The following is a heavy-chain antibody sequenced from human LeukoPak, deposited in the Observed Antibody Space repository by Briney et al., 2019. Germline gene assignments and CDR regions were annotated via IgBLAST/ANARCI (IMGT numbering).Heavy chain of an antibody. CDR2: ISSNGGST. CDR3: ARDQRSSKPFYYYYYYMDV. D-gene: IGHD1-26*01. Sequence: PGGSLRLSCAASGFTFSSYAMHWVRQAPGKGLEYVSAISSNGGSTYYANSVKGRFTISRDNSKNTLYLQMGSLRAEDMAVYYCARDQRSSKPFYYYYYYMDVWGKGTTVTVS. CDR1: GFTFSSYA. V-gene: IGHV3-64*01. J-gene: IGHJ6*03.